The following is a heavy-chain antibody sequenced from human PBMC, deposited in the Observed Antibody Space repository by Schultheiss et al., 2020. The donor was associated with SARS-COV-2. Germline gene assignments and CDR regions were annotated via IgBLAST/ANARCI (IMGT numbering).Heavy chain of an antibody. Sequence: SETLSLTCTVSGGSVSSGNYYWSWIRQPPGKGLEWIGEINHSGSTNYNPSLKSRVTISVDTSKNQFSLKLSSVTAADTAVYYCARAPYDFWSGSYYYGMDVWGQGTTVTVSS. J-gene: IGHJ6*02. CDR3: ARAPYDFWSGSYYYGMDV. CDR1: GGSVSSGNYY. V-gene: IGHV4-39*07. D-gene: IGHD3-3*01. CDR2: INHSGST.